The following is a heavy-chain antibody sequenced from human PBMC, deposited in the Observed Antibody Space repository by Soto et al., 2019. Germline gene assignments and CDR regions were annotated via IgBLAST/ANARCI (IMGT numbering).Heavy chain of an antibody. Sequence: GASVKVSCKASGGTFSSYAISWVRQAPGQGLEWMGGIIPIFGTANYAQKFQGRVTITADKSTSTAYMELSSLRSEDTAVYYCAREIAAAGDYYYYGMDVWGQGTTVTVSS. CDR2: IIPIFGTA. CDR1: GGTFSSYA. J-gene: IGHJ6*02. D-gene: IGHD6-13*01. CDR3: AREIAAAGDYYYYGMDV. V-gene: IGHV1-69*06.